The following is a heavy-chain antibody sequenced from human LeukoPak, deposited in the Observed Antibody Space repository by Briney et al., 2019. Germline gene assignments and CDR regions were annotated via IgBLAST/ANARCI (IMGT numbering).Heavy chain of an antibody. CDR2: IWYDGSNK. J-gene: IGHJ4*02. CDR3: ARSRVLRYFDWLLNN. D-gene: IGHD3-9*01. Sequence: GGYLRLSCAASGFTFSSYGMHRLRKAPGKGLEWVTIIWYDGSNKYYADSVKGRFTIARDNSKNTLYLQMNSLRAEDTAVYYCARSRVLRYFDWLLNNWGQGTLVTVSS. CDR1: GFTFSSYG. V-gene: IGHV3-33*01.